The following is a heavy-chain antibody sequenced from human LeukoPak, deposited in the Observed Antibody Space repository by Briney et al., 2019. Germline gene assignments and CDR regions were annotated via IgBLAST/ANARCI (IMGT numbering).Heavy chain of an antibody. D-gene: IGHD3-3*01. V-gene: IGHV3-33*01. CDR3: ARSVRYLDWKYYFDY. CDR2: IWYDGSNK. J-gene: IGHJ4*02. CDR1: GFTFSSYG. Sequence: GGSLRLSCAASGFTFSSYGMHWVRQAPGKGLEWVAVIWYDGSNKYYADSVKGRFTISRDNSKNTPYLQMNSLRAEDTAVYYCARSVRYLDWKYYFDYWGQGTLVTVSS.